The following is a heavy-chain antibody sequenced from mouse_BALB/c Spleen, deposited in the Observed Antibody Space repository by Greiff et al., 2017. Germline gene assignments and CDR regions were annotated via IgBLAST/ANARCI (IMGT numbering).Heavy chain of an antibody. CDR3: TRSSPRAMDY. CDR2: INPSNGGT. V-gene: IGHV1S81*02. CDR1: GYTFTSYY. Sequence: VQLQQSGAELVKPGASVKLSCKASGYTFTSYYMYWVKLRPGQGLEWIGEINPSNGGTNFNEKFKSKATLTVDKSSSTAYMQLSSLTSEDSAVYYCTRSSPRAMDYWGQGTSVTVSS. J-gene: IGHJ4*01.